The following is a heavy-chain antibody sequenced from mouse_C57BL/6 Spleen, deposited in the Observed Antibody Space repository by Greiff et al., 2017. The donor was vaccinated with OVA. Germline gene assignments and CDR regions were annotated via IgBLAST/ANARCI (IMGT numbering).Heavy chain of an antibody. CDR1: GYTFTSYW. Sequence: QVQLQQPGAELVMPGASVKLSCKASGYTFTSYWMHWVKQRPGQGLEWIGEIDPSDSYTTYNQKVKGKSTLTVDKSSSTAYMQLSSQTSEDAAVYYCARVETGTGFAYWGQGTLVTVSA. D-gene: IGHD4-1*01. CDR2: IDPSDSYT. CDR3: ARVETGTGFAY. J-gene: IGHJ3*01. V-gene: IGHV1-69*01.